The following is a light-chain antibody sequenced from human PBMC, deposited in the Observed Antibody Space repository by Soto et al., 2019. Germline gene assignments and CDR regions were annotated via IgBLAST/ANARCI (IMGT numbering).Light chain of an antibody. V-gene: IGKV3-15*01. CDR2: GAS. J-gene: IGKJ4*01. Sequence: EIVMTQSPATLSVSPGERATLSCRASQSVSSYLAWYQQKPGQAPRLLIYGASTRATDIPARFGGSGSGTEFTLTISGLQSEDFALYYCQQYNNWPLTFGGGTKVDI. CDR1: QSVSSY. CDR3: QQYNNWPLT.